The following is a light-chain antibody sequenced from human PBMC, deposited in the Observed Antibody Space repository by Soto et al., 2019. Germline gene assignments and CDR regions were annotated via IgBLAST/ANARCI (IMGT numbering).Light chain of an antibody. Sequence: EIVMTQSPATPSVSPGGKGTPSCRASQSASRNLDWYQQKPGQPPRLLIYGASTRATGIPARFSGSGSGTEFTLTISSLQSEDFAVYYCQQYNNWPSWTFGQGTKVDIK. CDR2: GAS. CDR3: QQYNNWPSWT. V-gene: IGKV3-15*01. CDR1: QSASRN. J-gene: IGKJ1*01.